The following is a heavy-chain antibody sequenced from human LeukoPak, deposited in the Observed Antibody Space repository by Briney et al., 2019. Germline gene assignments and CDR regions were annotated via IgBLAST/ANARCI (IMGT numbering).Heavy chain of an antibody. D-gene: IGHD4-23*01. J-gene: IGHJ3*02. CDR1: GFTFSSYA. CDR3: AKISPLYYGGKPWGLDI. V-gene: IGHV3-23*01. Sequence: PGGSLRLSCAASGFTFSSYAMSWVRQTPGKGLDWVSGIDPSGGGTYYGDSVKGRFTVSRDNSKNTLYLQMNSLRAEDTAVYYCAKISPLYYGGKPWGLDIWGQGTMVTVSS. CDR2: IDPSGGGT.